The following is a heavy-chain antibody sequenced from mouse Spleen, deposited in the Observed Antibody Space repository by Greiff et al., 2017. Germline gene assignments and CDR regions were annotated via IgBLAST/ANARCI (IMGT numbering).Heavy chain of an antibody. J-gene: IGHJ2*01. CDR3: ARHGTWKGGDYFDY. Sequence: EVKLVESGGGLVKPGGSLKLSCAASGFTFSSYAMSWVRQTPEKRLEWVATISSGGSYTYYPDSVKGRFTISRDNAKNTLYLQMSSLRSEDTAMYYCARHGTWKGGDYFDYWGQGTTLTVSS. CDR2: ISSGGSYT. CDR1: GFTFSSYA. V-gene: IGHV5-9-3*01.